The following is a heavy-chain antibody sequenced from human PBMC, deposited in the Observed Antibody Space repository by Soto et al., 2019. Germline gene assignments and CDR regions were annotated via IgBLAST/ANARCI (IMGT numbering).Heavy chain of an antibody. CDR1: GGYISSGGNY. Sequence: SSETLSLTCSVSGGYISSGGNYWSWIRQHPGKGLEWIGFIYYTGHTKYNAALKSRASISGDMSEIQFSLTLTSVTAADTAVYYCAREDINESFFDSWGPGILVTVSS. V-gene: IGHV4-31*03. CDR2: IYYTGHT. D-gene: IGHD2-8*01. J-gene: IGHJ4*02. CDR3: AREDINESFFDS.